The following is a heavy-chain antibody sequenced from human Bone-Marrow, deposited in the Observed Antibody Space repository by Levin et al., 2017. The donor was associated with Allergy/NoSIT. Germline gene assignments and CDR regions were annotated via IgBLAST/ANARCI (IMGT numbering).Heavy chain of an antibody. J-gene: IGHJ4*02. CDR3: ARGLRSGWSLAYYFDY. D-gene: IGHD6-19*01. CDR2: LYSGGST. Sequence: PGGSLRLSCAASGFTVSSNYMTWVRQAPGKGLEWVSNLYSGGSTYYADSVKGRFTISRDNSKNTLYLQLSSLRAEDTAVYYCARGLRSGWSLAYYFDYWGQGTLVTVSS. CDR1: GFTVSSNY. V-gene: IGHV3-66*01.